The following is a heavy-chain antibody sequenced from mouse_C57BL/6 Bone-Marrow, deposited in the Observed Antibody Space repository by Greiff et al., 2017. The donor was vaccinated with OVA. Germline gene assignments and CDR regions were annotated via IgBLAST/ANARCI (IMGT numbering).Heavy chain of an antibody. Sequence: QVQLQQSGAELVRPGTSVKVSCKASGYAFTNYLIEWVKQRPGQGLEWIGVLNPGSGGTNYNEKFKGKATLTADKSSSTAYMQLSSLTSEDSAVYFCARSGGLRRGFAYWGQGTLVTVSA. CDR2: LNPGSGGT. J-gene: IGHJ3*01. V-gene: IGHV1-54*01. CDR1: GYAFTNYL. D-gene: IGHD2-4*01. CDR3: ARSGGLRRGFAY.